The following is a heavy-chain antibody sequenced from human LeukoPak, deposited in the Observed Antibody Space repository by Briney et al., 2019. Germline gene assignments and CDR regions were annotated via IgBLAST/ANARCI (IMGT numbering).Heavy chain of an antibody. CDR1: GFTFSSYG. Sequence: GGSLRLSCAASGFTFSSYGMHWVRQAPGRGLEWVAVISYDGSNKYYADSVKGRFTISRDNSKNTLYLQMNSLRAEDTALYYCAKDGYGSGSPISYYFDYWGQGTLVTVSS. V-gene: IGHV3-30*18. D-gene: IGHD3-10*01. CDR3: AKDGYGSGSPISYYFDY. J-gene: IGHJ4*02. CDR2: ISYDGSNK.